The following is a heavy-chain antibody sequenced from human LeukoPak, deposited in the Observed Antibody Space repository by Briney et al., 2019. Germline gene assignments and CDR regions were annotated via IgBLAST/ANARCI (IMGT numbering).Heavy chain of an antibody. CDR1: GFTLSSYG. V-gene: IGHV3-33*01. J-gene: IGHJ4*02. CDR2: IWYDGSNK. CDR3: ARGHENYDILTGYYGH. Sequence: GGSLRLSCAASGFTLSSYGMHWVRQAPGKGLEWVAVIWYDGSNKYYADSVKGRFTISRDNSKNTLYLQMNSLRAEDTAVYYCARGHENYDILTGYYGHWGQGTLVTVSS. D-gene: IGHD3-9*01.